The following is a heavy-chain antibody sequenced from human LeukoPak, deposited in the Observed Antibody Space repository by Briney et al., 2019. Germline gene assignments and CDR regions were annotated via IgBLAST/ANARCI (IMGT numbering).Heavy chain of an antibody. CDR2: MNPNSGNT. CDR3: ARVYGSSRPYYYYYGMDV. J-gene: IGHJ6*02. CDR1: GYTFTSYD. Sequence: ASVKVSCKASGYTFTSYDINWVRQATGQGLEWMGWMNPNSGNTGYAQKFQGRVTMTRNTSISTAYMELSSLRSEDTAVYYCARVYGSSRPYYYYYGMDVWGQGTTVTVSS. V-gene: IGHV1-8*01. D-gene: IGHD6-13*01.